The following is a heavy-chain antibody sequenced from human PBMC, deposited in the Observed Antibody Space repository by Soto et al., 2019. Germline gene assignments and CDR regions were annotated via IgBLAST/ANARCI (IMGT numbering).Heavy chain of an antibody. V-gene: IGHV3-53*01. D-gene: IGHD2-15*01. Sequence: EVHLVESGGGLIQPGGSLTLSCAASGFAVSNTYMSWVRQAPGRGLEWVSCIYSAGTTCYADSVKGRFTISRDTSKNTLSLQMNSLRAEDTAVYYCARDCSGGSCYPALGAWGQGTLVTVSS. CDR1: GFAVSNTY. J-gene: IGHJ5*02. CDR2: IYSAGTT. CDR3: ARDCSGGSCYPALGA.